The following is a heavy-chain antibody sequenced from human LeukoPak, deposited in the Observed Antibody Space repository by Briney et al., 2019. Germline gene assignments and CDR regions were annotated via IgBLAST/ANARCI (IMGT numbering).Heavy chain of an antibody. J-gene: IGHJ6*02. D-gene: IGHD2-15*01. V-gene: IGHV4-34*01. CDR1: GGSFSGYY. CDR2: INHSGST. Sequence: KSSETLSLTCAVYGGSFSGYYWSWIRQPPGKGLEWIGEINHSGSTNYNPSLKSRVTISVDTSKNQFSLKLSSVTAADTAVYYCARTRSVVLYYYYGMDVWGQGNTVTVSS. CDR3: ARTRSVVLYYYYGMDV.